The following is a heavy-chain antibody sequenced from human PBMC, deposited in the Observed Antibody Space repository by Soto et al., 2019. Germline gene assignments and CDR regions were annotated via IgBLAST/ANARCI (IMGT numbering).Heavy chain of an antibody. Sequence: EVQLLESGGGLVQPGGSLRLSCVASGFSFGTYAMTWVRQVPGKGLEWVSTISGGIGSTFYADSVKGRFTISRDISKKMLFLHMNGLRGEDTGTYYCAKGAARXXDYWXRGTLX. D-gene: IGHD1-26*01. V-gene: IGHV3-23*01. CDR3: AKGAARXXDY. J-gene: IGHJ4*02. CDR1: GFSFGTYA. CDR2: ISGGIGST.